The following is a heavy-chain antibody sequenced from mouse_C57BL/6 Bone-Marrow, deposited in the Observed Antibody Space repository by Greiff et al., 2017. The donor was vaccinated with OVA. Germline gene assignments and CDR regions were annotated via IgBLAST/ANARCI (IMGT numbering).Heavy chain of an antibody. CDR1: GYAFSSSW. D-gene: IGHD2-4*01. V-gene: IGHV1-82*01. J-gene: IGHJ3*01. Sequence: VQLQQSGPELVKPGASVKISCKASGYAFSSSWMNWVKQRPGKGLEWIGRIYPGDGDTNYNGKFKGKATLTADKSSSTAYMQLSSLTSEDSAVYFCARFLYDYDSEFAYWGQGTLVTVSA. CDR2: IYPGDGDT. CDR3: ARFLYDYDSEFAY.